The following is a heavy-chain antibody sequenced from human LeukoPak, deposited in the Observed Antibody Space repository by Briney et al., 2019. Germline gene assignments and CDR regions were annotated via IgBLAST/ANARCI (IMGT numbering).Heavy chain of an antibody. CDR3: ARAGETSSTSSGIETEFDP. V-gene: IGHV4-30-4*02. Sequence: SETLSLTCTVSGGSISSGDYYWSWIRQPPGKGLEWIGYIYYSGSTYYNPSLKSRVTISVDTSKNQFSLKLSSVTAADTAVYYCARAGETSSTSSGIETEFDPWGQGTLVTVSS. J-gene: IGHJ5*02. D-gene: IGHD2-2*01. CDR1: GGSISSGDYY. CDR2: IYYSGST.